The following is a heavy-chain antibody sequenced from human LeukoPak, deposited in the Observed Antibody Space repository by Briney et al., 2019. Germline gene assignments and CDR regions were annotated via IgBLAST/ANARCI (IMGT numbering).Heavy chain of an antibody. Sequence: GGSLRLSCAASGISVSNDYMSWVRQAPGKGLEWVSAISGSGGSTYYTDSVKGRFTISRDNSKNTLYLQMNSLRAEDTAVYYCAKDRWEPYYFDYWGQGTLVTVSS. CDR1: GISVSNDY. CDR3: AKDRWEPYYFDY. V-gene: IGHV3-23*01. CDR2: ISGSGGST. J-gene: IGHJ4*02. D-gene: IGHD4-23*01.